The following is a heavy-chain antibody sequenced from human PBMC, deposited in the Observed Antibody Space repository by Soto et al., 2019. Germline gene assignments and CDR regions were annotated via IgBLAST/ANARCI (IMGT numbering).Heavy chain of an antibody. CDR1: GGSISSSNW. Sequence: SETLALTCAVSGGSISSSNWWSWVRQPPGKGLEWIGEIYHSGSTNYNPSLKSRVTISVDKSKNQFSLKLSSVTAADTAVYYCARDSRARVRGVPYYYYGMDGWGQGTTVIVS. D-gene: IGHD3-10*01. J-gene: IGHJ6*02. CDR3: ARDSRARVRGVPYYYYGMDG. CDR2: IYHSGST. V-gene: IGHV4-4*02.